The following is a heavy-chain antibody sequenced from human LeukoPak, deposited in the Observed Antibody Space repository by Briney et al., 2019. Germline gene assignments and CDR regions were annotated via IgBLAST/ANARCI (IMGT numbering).Heavy chain of an antibody. CDR3: ARADGGWYHYYYYMDV. V-gene: IGHV3-74*01. Sequence: PGGSLRLSCAASGFTFSSYGMHWVRQAPGKGLVWVSRINSDGSSTSYADSVKGRFTISRDNAKNTLYLQMNSLRAEDTAVYYCARADGGWYHYYYYMDVWGKGTTVTVSS. J-gene: IGHJ6*03. D-gene: IGHD6-19*01. CDR2: INSDGSST. CDR1: GFTFSSYG.